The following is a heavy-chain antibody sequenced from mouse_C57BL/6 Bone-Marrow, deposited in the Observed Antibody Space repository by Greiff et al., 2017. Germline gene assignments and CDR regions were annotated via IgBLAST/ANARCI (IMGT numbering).Heavy chain of an antibody. J-gene: IGHJ2*01. D-gene: IGHD1-3*01. V-gene: IGHV14-4*01. CDR2: IDPANGDT. CDR3: TTEVY. CDR1: AFTIIDYY. Sequence: EVQLQQSGAELVLPRPSVTLSSPPSAFTIIDYYMHCVKQRPGQGLEWIGRIDPANGDTEYDSKFQGKATISADTSSSTAYLQLSSLTSEYTAVYYCTTEVYWGQGATLTVSS.